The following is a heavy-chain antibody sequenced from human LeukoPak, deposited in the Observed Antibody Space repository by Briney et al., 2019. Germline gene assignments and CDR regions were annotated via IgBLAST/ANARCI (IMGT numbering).Heavy chain of an antibody. CDR3: ARGLRIAVAGNIDY. Sequence: GGSLRLSCAASAFTFSTYLHWVRQAPGKGLEWVAAISYDGPNKNYADSVKGRFTISRDNSKNTLYLQMNSLRAEDTAVYYCARGLRIAVAGNIDYWGQRTLVTVSS. CDR2: ISYDGPNK. CDR1: AFTFSTY. J-gene: IGHJ4*02. V-gene: IGHV3-30*04. D-gene: IGHD6-19*01.